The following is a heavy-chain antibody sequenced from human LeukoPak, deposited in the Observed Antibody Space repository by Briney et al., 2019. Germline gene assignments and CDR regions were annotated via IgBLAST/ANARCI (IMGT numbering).Heavy chain of an antibody. D-gene: IGHD2-15*01. J-gene: IGHJ4*02. CDR1: GSTFSSYS. Sequence: GGSLRLSCAASGSTFSSYSMNWVRQAPGKGLEWVSSISSSSSYIYYADSVKGRFTISRDNAKNSLYLQMNSLRAEDTAVYYCARDGVVGGNLNYWGQGTLVTVSS. V-gene: IGHV3-21*01. CDR2: ISSSSSYI. CDR3: ARDGVVGGNLNY.